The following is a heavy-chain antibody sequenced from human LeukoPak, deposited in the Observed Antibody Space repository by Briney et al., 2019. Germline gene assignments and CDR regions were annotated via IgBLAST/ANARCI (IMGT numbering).Heavy chain of an antibody. D-gene: IGHD6-6*01. J-gene: IGHJ4*02. CDR1: GFNFSIYW. CDR2: IKQDGSEN. CDR3: ARYSSSFRGGDY. Sequence: PGGSLRLSCAASGFNFSIYWMTWVRQAPGKGLEWVANIKQDGSENYYVDSVKGRFTISRDNAKNSLYLQMNSLRAEDTAVYYCARYSSSFRGGDYWGQGTLVTVSS. V-gene: IGHV3-7*01.